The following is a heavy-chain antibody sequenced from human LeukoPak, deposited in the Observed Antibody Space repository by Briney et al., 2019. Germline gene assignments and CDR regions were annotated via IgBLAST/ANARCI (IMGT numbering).Heavy chain of an antibody. J-gene: IGHJ3*02. CDR3: ARGEYESSGYRSEAFDI. D-gene: IGHD3-22*01. CDR1: GYTFTSYD. Sequence: WASVKVSCKASGYTFTSYDINWVRQAPRQGLEWMGWINPNSGATKYAQKFQGWVTMTRDTSISTAYMELGGLRSDVTAMYYCARGEYESSGYRSEAFDIWGQGTMVTASS. CDR2: INPNSGAT. V-gene: IGHV1-2*04.